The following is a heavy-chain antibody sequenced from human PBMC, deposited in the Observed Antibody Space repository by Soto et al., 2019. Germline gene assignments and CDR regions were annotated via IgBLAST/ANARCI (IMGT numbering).Heavy chain of an antibody. CDR3: AAGQVSANAYGSPVPYHFYGMTV. J-gene: IGHJ6*02. Sequence: QVQLRESGPGLVKPSETLSLTCTVSGDSVTGSSYYWSWVRQSPGKGLEWIAYIYYGDYTNYSPSLVIRSATSVDPSRNQVSLKLTSVTAADTAVYSCAAGQVSANAYGSPVPYHFYGMTVWGQGTTVTVSS. V-gene: IGHV4-61*01. CDR2: IYYGDYT. D-gene: IGHD3-10*01. CDR1: GDSVTGSSYY.